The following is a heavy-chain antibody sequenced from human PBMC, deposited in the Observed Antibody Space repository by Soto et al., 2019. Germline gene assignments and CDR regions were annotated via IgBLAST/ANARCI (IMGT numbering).Heavy chain of an antibody. CDR2: IYHSGST. J-gene: IGHJ6*02. CDR3: ARGPWIQNLLAYYYYGMDV. CDR1: GGSISSYY. Sequence: PSETLSLTCTVSGGSISSYYWSWIRQPPGKGPEWIGYIYHSGSTYYNPSPKSRVTISVDRSKNQFSLKLSSVTAADTAVYYCARGPWIQNLLAYYYYGMDVWGQGTTVTVSS. D-gene: IGHD5-18*01. V-gene: IGHV4-59*12.